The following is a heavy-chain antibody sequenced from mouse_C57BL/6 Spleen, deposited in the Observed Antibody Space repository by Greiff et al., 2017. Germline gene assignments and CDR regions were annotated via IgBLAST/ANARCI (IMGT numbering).Heavy chain of an antibody. D-gene: IGHD1-1*01. CDR3: ASYYGSSYETFDY. Sequence: EVQLVESGPGLVKPSQSLSLTCSVTGYSITSGYYWNWIRQFPGNKLEWMGYISYDGSNNYNPSLKNRISITRDTSKNQFFLKLNSVTTEDTATYYCASYYGSSYETFDYWGQGTTLTVSS. J-gene: IGHJ2*01. CDR1: GYSITSGYY. CDR2: ISYDGSN. V-gene: IGHV3-6*01.